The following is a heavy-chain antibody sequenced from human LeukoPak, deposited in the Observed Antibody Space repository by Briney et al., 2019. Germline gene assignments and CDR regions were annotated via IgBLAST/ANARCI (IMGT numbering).Heavy chain of an antibody. D-gene: IGHD3-22*01. CDR1: GGSISSYY. Sequence: SETLSLACTVSGGSISSYYWSWIRQPPGKGLEWIGYIYYSGSTNYNPSLKSRVTISVDTSKNQFSLKLSSVTAADTAVYYCARGPYYYDNSAFDIWAKGQWSPSLQ. CDR2: IYYSGST. V-gene: IGHV4-59*01. J-gene: IGHJ3*02. CDR3: ARGPYYYDNSAFDI.